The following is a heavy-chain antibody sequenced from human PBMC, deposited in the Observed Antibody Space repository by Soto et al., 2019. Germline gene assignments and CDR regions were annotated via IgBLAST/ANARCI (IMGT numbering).Heavy chain of an antibody. V-gene: IGHV4-31*03. Sequence: QVQLQESGPGLVKPSQTLSLTCTVSGGSISSGGYYWSWIRRHPGKGLEWIGYIYYSGSTYYNPSLKSRVTISVDTSKNQFSLKLTSVTAADTAVYYCARVPLGSNGVTYFDYWGQGTLVTVSS. CDR1: GGSISSGGYY. J-gene: IGHJ4*02. D-gene: IGHD1-26*01. CDR3: ARVPLGSNGVTYFDY. CDR2: IYYSGST.